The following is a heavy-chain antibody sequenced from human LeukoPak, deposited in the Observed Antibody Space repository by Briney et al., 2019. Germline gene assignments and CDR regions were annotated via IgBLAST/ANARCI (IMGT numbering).Heavy chain of an antibody. D-gene: IGHD3-22*01. CDR3: AKDGGERYYYDSSGYTPHSY. CDR2: ISYDGSSQ. V-gene: IGHV3-33*06. Sequence: GGSLRLSCAASGFTFSNYAMHWARQAPGKGLEWVTLISYDGSSQYYADSVKGRFTISRDNSKNTLYLQMNSLRAEDTAVYYCAKDGGERYYYDSSGYTPHSYWGQGTLVTVSS. J-gene: IGHJ4*02. CDR1: GFTFSNYA.